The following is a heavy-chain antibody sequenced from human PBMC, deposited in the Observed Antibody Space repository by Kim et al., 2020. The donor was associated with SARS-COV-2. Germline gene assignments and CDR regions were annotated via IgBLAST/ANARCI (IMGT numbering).Heavy chain of an antibody. D-gene: IGHD2-8*01. CDR2: ISGSNGAT. V-gene: IGHV1-18*01. CDR3: ARAHYSTNSPFFY. Sequence: ASVKVSCKASGYTFSNYGISWVRLAPGQGLEWMGWISGSNGATKYAQKFQGRVTMNTDTSADTAYMELRCLRSDDTALYYCARAHYSTNSPFFYWGQGTL. CDR1: GYTFSNYG. J-gene: IGHJ4*02.